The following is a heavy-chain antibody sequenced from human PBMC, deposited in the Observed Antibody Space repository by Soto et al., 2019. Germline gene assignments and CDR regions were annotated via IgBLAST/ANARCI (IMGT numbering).Heavy chain of an antibody. D-gene: IGHD5-18*01. CDR2: IKQDGSEK. CDR1: GFTFSSYW. J-gene: IGHJ6*02. Sequence: GGSLRLSCAASGFTFSSYWMSWVRQAPGKGLEWVANIKQDGSEKYYVDSVEGRFTISRDNAKNSLYLQMNSLRAEDTAVYYCARDGAMANAYYYYYGMDVWGQGTTVTVSS. CDR3: ARDGAMANAYYYYYGMDV. V-gene: IGHV3-7*03.